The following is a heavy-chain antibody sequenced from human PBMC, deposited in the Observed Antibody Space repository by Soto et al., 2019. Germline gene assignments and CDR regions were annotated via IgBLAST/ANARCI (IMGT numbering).Heavy chain of an antibody. CDR2: ISAYNGNT. Sequence: ASVKVSCKASCYTFSSYGISWVRQAPGQGLEWMGWISAYNGNTNYAQKLQGRVTMTTDTSTSTAYMELRSLRSDDTAVYYCARSYYYDSSGYYNYGMDFWGQGTTVTVSS. D-gene: IGHD3-22*01. V-gene: IGHV1-18*01. J-gene: IGHJ6*02. CDR1: CYTFSSYG. CDR3: ARSYYYDSSGYYNYGMDF.